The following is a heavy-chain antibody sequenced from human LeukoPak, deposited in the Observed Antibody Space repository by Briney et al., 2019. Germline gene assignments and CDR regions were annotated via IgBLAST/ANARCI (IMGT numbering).Heavy chain of an antibody. J-gene: IGHJ4*02. V-gene: IGHV4-38-2*02. CDR3: ARVAGVEVAPATSY. Sequence: SSETLSLTCTVSGYSISNGFYWAWIRQPPGKGLEWIGSVYHTGSTYSNPSLKSRVTISVDTSKNQFSLSLTSVTAADTAVYYCARVAGVEVAPATSYWGQGTLVTVSP. CDR1: GYSISNGFY. CDR2: VYHTGST. D-gene: IGHD2-15*01.